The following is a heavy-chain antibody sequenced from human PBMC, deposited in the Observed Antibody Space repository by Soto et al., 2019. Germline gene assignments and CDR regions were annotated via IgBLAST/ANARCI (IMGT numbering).Heavy chain of an antibody. CDR2: INHSGST. CDR3: ARGITVYLSHTNWFDP. Sequence: SETLSLTCAVYGGSFSGYYWSLIRQPPGKGLEWIGEINHSGSTNYNPSLKSRVTISVDTSKNQFSLKLSSVTAADTAVYYCARGITVYLSHTNWFDPWGQGTLVTVSS. V-gene: IGHV4-34*01. CDR1: GGSFSGYY. J-gene: IGHJ5*02.